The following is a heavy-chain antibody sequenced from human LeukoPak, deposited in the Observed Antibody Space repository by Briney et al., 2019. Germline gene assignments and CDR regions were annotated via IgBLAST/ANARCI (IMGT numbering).Heavy chain of an antibody. Sequence: GGSLRLSCAASGFTFSSYSMNWVRQAPGKGLEWVSSISSSSSYIYYADSVKGRFTISRDNAKNSLYLQMNSLRAEDTAVYYCARESVTMVRGVIEYYYYYYMDVWGKGTTVTVSS. V-gene: IGHV3-21*01. J-gene: IGHJ6*03. CDR2: ISSSSSYI. CDR3: ARESVTMVRGVIEYYYYYYMDV. D-gene: IGHD3-10*01. CDR1: GFTFSSYS.